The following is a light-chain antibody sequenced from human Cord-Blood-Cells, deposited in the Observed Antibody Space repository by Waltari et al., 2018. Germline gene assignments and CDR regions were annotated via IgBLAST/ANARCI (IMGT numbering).Light chain of an antibody. CDR2: AAS. J-gene: IGKJ2*03. CDR1: QSISSY. Sequence: DIQMTQSPSSLSASVEDRVTITCRASQSISSYLNWYQQKPGKAPKLLIYAASSLQSGVPSRFSGSGSGTDFPLTISSLQPEDFATYYCQQSYSTPPSFGQGTKLEI. V-gene: IGKV1-39*01. CDR3: QQSYSTPPS.